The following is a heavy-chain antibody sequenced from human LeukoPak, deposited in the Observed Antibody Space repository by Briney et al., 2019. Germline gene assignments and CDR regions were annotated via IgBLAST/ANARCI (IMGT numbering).Heavy chain of an antibody. J-gene: IGHJ3*02. V-gene: IGHV1-8*01. Sequence: GASVKVSCKASGYTFTSYDINWVRQATGQGLEWMGWMSPNSGNTGYAQKFQGRVTMTTDTSTSTAYMELRSLRSDDTAVYYCARDPRFNYDKDAFDIWGQGTMVTVSS. CDR1: GYTFTSYD. CDR2: MSPNSGNT. D-gene: IGHD3-22*01. CDR3: ARDPRFNYDKDAFDI.